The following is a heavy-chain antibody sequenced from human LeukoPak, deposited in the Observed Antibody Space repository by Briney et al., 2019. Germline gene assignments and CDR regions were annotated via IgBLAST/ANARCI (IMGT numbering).Heavy chain of an antibody. Sequence: ASVKVSCKASGGTFSSYAISWVRQAPGQGLEWMGGIIPIFGTANYAQKFQGRVTITTDESTSTAYMELSSLRSEDTAVYYCARRDYGGNEGGLDYWGQGTLVTVSS. CDR3: ARRDYGGNEGGLDY. J-gene: IGHJ4*02. V-gene: IGHV1-69*05. D-gene: IGHD4-23*01. CDR1: GGTFSSYA. CDR2: IIPIFGTA.